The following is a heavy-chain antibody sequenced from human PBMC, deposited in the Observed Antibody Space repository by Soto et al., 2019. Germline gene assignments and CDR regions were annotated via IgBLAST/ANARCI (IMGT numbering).Heavy chain of an antibody. V-gene: IGHV1-69*12. Sequence: QVQLVQSGAEVKKPGSSVTVSCKASGGTFGNSAISWVRQAPGQGLEWMGGSIPIFPTPDYAQKFQGRVKFTADESTTTAYMVLTRLKSEDTAVSYAARDEDRPQLGANYYYGIDVWGQGTTVTVCS. CDR3: ARDEDRPQLGANYYYGIDV. CDR1: GGTFGNSA. J-gene: IGHJ6*02. CDR2: SIPIFPTP. D-gene: IGHD2-15*01.